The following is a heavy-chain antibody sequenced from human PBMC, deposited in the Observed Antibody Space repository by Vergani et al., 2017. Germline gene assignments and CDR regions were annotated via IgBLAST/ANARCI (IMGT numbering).Heavy chain of an antibody. CDR2: IYYSGST. D-gene: IGHD2-2*01. CDR1: GGSISSSSYY. J-gene: IGHJ6*03. V-gene: IGHV4-39*07. CDR3: AREGCSSTSCYWAAYYYYYMDV. Sequence: QVQLQESGPGLVKPSETLSLTCTVSGGSISSSSYYWGWIRQPPGKGLEWIGSIYYSGSTNYNPSLKSRVTISVDTSKNQFSLKLSSVTAADTAVYYCAREGCSSTSCYWAAYYYYYMDVWGKGTTVTVSS.